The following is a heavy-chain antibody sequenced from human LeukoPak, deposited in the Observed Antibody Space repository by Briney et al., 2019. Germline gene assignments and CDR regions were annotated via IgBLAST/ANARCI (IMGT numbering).Heavy chain of an antibody. CDR1: GGSFSGYY. V-gene: IGHV4-34*01. J-gene: IGHJ4*02. D-gene: IGHD3-10*01. Sequence: SETLSLTCAVYGGSFSGYYWSWIRQPPGKGLEWIGEINHSGSTNYNPSLKSRVTISVDTSKNQFSLKLSSVTAADTAVYYCARRERSGLRITMVRGAVPFDYWGQGTLVTVSS. CDR2: INHSGST. CDR3: ARRERSGLRITMVRGAVPFDY.